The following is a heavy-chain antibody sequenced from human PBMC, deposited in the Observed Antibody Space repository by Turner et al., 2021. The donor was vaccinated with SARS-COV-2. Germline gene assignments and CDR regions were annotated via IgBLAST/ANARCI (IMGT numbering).Heavy chain of an antibody. V-gene: IGHV3-33*01. J-gene: IGHJ4*02. Sequence: QVLLEQSGGGVVPPGGSLSLSFVASGFSFNDYGMHWVRQTQDKGLEWVAAIWPDGNNKYYVESVRGRFSISRDNSKNTIDLQMNSLRVDDTAVYYCARDSNGMTSYGDLWGQGTLVTVSS. CDR3: ARDSNGMTSYGDL. CDR2: IWPDGNNK. CDR1: GFSFNDYG. D-gene: IGHD1-20*01.